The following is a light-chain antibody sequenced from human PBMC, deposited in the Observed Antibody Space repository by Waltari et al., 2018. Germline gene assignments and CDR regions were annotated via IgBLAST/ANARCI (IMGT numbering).Light chain of an antibody. CDR2: DAS. V-gene: IGKV1-33*01. J-gene: IGKJ1*01. CDR1: QDIRIY. CDR3: QQYKDLPRT. Sequence: DIQMTQSPSSMSASVGDRVPITCQASQDIRIYLSWYQQKPGNAPKVLSYDASNLETGVPSRFTGSRSGTDFTFTISSLQPEDIATYYCQQYKDLPRTFGQGTKVEIK.